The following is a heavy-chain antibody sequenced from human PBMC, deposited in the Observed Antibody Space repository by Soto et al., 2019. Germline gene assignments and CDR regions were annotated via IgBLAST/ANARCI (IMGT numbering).Heavy chain of an antibody. CDR3: ATDVGISSRYFHR. V-gene: IGHV1-2*02. Sequence: QVQLVQSGAEVKKTGASVKVSCKASGYTFSDYYMHWVRQAPGQGLEWMGWINPNTGGTNYAQRFQGRVTMTWDTSISTAYMELSSLRSDDTALYYCATDVGISSRYFHRWGQGTLVTVSS. CDR2: INPNTGGT. CDR1: GYTFSDYY. D-gene: IGHD6-6*01. J-gene: IGHJ1*01.